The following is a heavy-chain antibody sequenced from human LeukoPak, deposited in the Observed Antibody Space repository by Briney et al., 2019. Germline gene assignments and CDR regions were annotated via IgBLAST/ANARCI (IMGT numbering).Heavy chain of an antibody. CDR2: INTDGSRT. CDR3: ARVSRGNYYFDY. J-gene: IGHJ4*02. Sequence: RPGGSLRLSCAASGFTFSTYWMHWVRQAPGKGLVWVSRINTDGSRTDSVEGRFTISRDNAKNTLYLQMNSLRAEDTAVYYCARVSRGNYYFDYWGPGTLVTVSS. CDR1: GFTFSTYW. V-gene: IGHV3-74*01.